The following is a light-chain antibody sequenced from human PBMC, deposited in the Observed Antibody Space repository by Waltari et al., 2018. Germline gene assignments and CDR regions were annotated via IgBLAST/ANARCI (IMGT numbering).Light chain of an antibody. Sequence: QSALTQPASVSGSPGQSIPISCTGTSSDVGGYNYVSWYQQYPGKAPKLMIYDVSYRPSGVSNRFSGSKSGNTASLTISGLQAEDEADYYCSSYRSSSPYVFGTGTKVTVL. CDR1: SSDVGGYNY. J-gene: IGLJ1*01. CDR2: DVS. CDR3: SSYRSSSPYV. V-gene: IGLV2-14*03.